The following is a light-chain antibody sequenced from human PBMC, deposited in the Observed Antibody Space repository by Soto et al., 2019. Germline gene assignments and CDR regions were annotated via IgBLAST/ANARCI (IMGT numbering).Light chain of an antibody. V-gene: IGKV3-20*01. Sequence: IVLTQSPVTLSLSPGERATLSCRASQSVSASYLAWYQQKPGQAPMLLIYGASSRATGFPDRFSGSGSGTDFTLTISRLEPEDSAVYYCQQYHTSATFGQGTKLEI. CDR1: QSVSASY. CDR3: QQYHTSAT. CDR2: GAS. J-gene: IGKJ2*01.